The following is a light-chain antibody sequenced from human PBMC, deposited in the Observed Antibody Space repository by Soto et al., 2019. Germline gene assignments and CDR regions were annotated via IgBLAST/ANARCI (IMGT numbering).Light chain of an antibody. V-gene: IGLV4-69*01. CDR1: SGHSSYA. J-gene: IGLJ2*01. CDR3: QTWGTGIHVV. Sequence: QSVLTQSPSASASLGASVELTCTLISGHSSYAIAWHQLRREKGPRCLMKLDSDGSHTKGDAIPDRFSGSSSGAERYLTISSLQSQDEADYYCQTWGTGIHVVFGGGSKVTVL. CDR2: LDSDGSH.